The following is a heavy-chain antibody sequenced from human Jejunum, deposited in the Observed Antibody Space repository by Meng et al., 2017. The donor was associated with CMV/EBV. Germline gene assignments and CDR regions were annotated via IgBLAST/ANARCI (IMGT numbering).Heavy chain of an antibody. CDR3: TRADSSNYGSLFDY. Sequence: PFSGSAMHWVRQASGTGLEWVGRIRGKAHSYATSYAASVKGRFIISRDESKNTVYLQMNSLKTEDTAVYYCTRADSSNYGSLFDYWGQGTLGTVSS. J-gene: IGHJ4*02. D-gene: IGHD4-11*01. CDR1: PFSGSA. CDR2: IRGKAHSYAT. V-gene: IGHV3-73*01.